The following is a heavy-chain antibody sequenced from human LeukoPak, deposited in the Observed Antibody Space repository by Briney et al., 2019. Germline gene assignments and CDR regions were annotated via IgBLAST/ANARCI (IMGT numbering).Heavy chain of an antibody. J-gene: IGHJ4*02. CDR2: ISGSSSYI. Sequence: GGSLRLSCAASGFTVSSNYMNWVRRAPGKGLEWVSSISGSSSYIYYADSVKGRFTISRDNAKNSLCLQMNSLRAEDTAVYYCARDREQLVPDFDYWGQGTLVTVSS. CDR3: ARDREQLVPDFDY. V-gene: IGHV3-21*01. D-gene: IGHD6-6*01. CDR1: GFTVSSNY.